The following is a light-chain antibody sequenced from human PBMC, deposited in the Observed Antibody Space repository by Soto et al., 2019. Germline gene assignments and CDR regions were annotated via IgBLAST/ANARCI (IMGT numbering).Light chain of an antibody. J-gene: IGKJ2*01. CDR2: GAS. V-gene: IGKV3-20*01. CDR1: QSVTSSY. Sequence: EIVLTQAPGTLSLSPGERATLSCRASQSVTSSYLAWYQQKPGQAPRLLFYGASSRATGIPDRVSGSGSGTDDPLTISRLEPEDFSVYYCQQYGSSPPSYTVGQGTKQEIK. CDR3: QQYGSSPPSYT.